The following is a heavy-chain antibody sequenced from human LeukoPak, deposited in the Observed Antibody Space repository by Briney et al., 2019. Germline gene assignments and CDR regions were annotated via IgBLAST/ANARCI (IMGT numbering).Heavy chain of an antibody. CDR1: GFTFSSYS. J-gene: IGHJ5*02. D-gene: IGHD1-7*01. CDR2: ISGSGGST. V-gene: IGHV3-23*01. CDR3: AKGGEWNWNYGFDP. Sequence: GGSLRLSCAVSGFTFSSYSMSWVRQAPGKGLEWVSAISGSGGSTYYADSVKGRFTISRDNSKNTLYLQMNSLRAEDTAVYYCAKGGEWNWNYGFDPWGQGTLVTVSS.